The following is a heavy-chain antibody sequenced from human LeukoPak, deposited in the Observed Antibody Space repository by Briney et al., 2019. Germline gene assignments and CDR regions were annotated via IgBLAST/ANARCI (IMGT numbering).Heavy chain of an antibody. CDR1: GYSFTSYW. CDR3: ATTSKTTYYDFWSGYYGGLFFDY. J-gene: IGHJ4*02. V-gene: IGHV5-51*01. Sequence: GESLKISCKGSGYSFTSYWIGWVRQMPGKGLEWMGIIYPGDSDTRYSPSFQGQVTIPADKSISTAYLQWSSLKASDTAMYYCATTSKTTYYDFWSGYYGGLFFDYWGQGTLVTVSS. D-gene: IGHD3-3*01. CDR2: IYPGDSDT.